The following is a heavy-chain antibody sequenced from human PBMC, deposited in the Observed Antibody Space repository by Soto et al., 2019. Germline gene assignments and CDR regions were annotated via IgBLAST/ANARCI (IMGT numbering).Heavy chain of an antibody. CDR3: ARDKGYGELDH. J-gene: IGHJ4*02. CDR2: IIPIVGGA. V-gene: IGHV1-69*08. D-gene: IGHD4-17*01. Sequence: QVHLVQSGAEVKKPGSSVKVSCRASGGTFSTYTNSWVRQVPGQGLEWMGKIIPIVGGADYAQEFQGRVTITADKSTSTAYMVLSSLRSEDTAVYFCARDKGYGELDHWGQGTLVTVSS. CDR1: GGTFSTYT.